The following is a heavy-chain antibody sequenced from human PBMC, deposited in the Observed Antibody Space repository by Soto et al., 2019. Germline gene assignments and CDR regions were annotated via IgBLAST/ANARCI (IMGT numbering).Heavy chain of an antibody. CDR2: INHLGSS. CDR1: GASFTGHY. D-gene: IGHD6-13*01. J-gene: IGHJ4*02. Sequence: QGQLQQWGAGLLKPSATLSLTCTVHGASFTGHYWSCVRQSPGKGLEWIGEINHLGSSNYNPSLKSRVTLSVDTSKKQFSLNLRSVTAVDTAVYFCGGAEAGPNKYWGQGTLVTVSS. CDR3: GGAEAGPNKY. V-gene: IGHV4-34*01.